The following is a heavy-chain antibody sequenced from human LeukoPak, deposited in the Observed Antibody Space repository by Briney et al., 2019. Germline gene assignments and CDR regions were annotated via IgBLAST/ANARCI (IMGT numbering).Heavy chain of an antibody. J-gene: IGHJ3*02. CDR3: ARSFGVVISRRDAFDI. D-gene: IGHD3-3*01. Sequence: PGGSLRLSCAASGFTVSMRWVRQAPGKGLERVSVIYAGGRSSYADSVKGRFTISRDNAKNTLYLQMNSLRAEDTAVYYCARSFGVVISRRDAFDIWGQGTMVNVST. CDR2: IYAGGRS. V-gene: IGHV3-53*01. CDR1: GFTVS.